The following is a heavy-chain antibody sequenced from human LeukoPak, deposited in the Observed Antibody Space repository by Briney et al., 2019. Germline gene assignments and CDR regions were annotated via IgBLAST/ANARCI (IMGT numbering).Heavy chain of an antibody. Sequence: SETLSLTCTVSGDSISSNNYYWGWIRQPPGKGLEWIGNIYYSGNTYYNPSLKSRVTISLDTSKNQFSLNLNSVTAADTAVYYCASITRLTTAGTAGSGKYYFDYWGQGTLVTVSS. CDR1: GDSISSNNYY. CDR3: ASITRLTTAGTAGSGKYYFDY. V-gene: IGHV4-39*07. CDR2: IYYSGNT. J-gene: IGHJ4*02. D-gene: IGHD6-13*01.